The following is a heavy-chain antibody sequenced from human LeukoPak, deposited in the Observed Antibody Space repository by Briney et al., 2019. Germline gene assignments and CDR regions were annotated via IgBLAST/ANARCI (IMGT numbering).Heavy chain of an antibody. Sequence: GGSLRLSCAASGFTFSSYSMNWVRQAPGKGLEWVSSISSSSSYIYYADSVKGRFTISRDNAKNSLYLQMNSLRAEDTAVYYCAKEGLGGNSGEFDYWGQGTLVTVSS. D-gene: IGHD4-23*01. CDR3: AKEGLGGNSGEFDY. V-gene: IGHV3-21*01. CDR1: GFTFSSYS. J-gene: IGHJ4*02. CDR2: ISSSSSYI.